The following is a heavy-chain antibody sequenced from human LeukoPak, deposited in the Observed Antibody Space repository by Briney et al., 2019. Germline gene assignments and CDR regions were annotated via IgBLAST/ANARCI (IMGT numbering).Heavy chain of an antibody. Sequence: ASVKVSCKVSGYTLTELSMHWVRQAPGKGLEWMGGFDPEDGETIYAQKFQGRVTMTEDTSTDTAYMELSSLRSEDTAVYYCARDPYGSGSYYTKYYYYYYMDVWGKGTTVTISS. CDR1: GYTLTELS. CDR3: ARDPYGSGSYYTKYYYYYYMDV. D-gene: IGHD3-10*01. J-gene: IGHJ6*03. CDR2: FDPEDGET. V-gene: IGHV1-24*01.